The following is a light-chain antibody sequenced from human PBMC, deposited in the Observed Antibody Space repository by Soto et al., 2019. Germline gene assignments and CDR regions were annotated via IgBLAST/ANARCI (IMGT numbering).Light chain of an antibody. CDR2: TAS. Sequence: DIQMTQSPSTLSASVGDRVTITCRASQSISSRLAWYQQKPGKAPKLLMYTASSLASGIPSRFSGSGSGTEFTLTISSLQPDDFATYYCQQYNSYSGTFGQGTKVEIK. V-gene: IGKV1-5*03. CDR3: QQYNSYSGT. CDR1: QSISSR. J-gene: IGKJ1*01.